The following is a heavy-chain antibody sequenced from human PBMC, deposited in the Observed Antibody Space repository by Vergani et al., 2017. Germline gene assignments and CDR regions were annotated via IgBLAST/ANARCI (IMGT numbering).Heavy chain of an antibody. V-gene: IGHV2-5*04. Sequence: QITLKKSGPTLVKPTQTLTLTCTFSGFSLNTRGVSVAWIRQPPGKALDWLALIYWNDDQHYSPSLNNRVTITKDTSKNPVVLTMTTMDYVDTGTYYCVYRKTGCGTIGCFYPFYYYYYMDVWGKGTTVTVSS. J-gene: IGHJ6*03. CDR3: VYRKTGCGTIGCFYPFYYYYYMDV. D-gene: IGHD1-7*01. CDR1: GFSLNTRGVS. CDR2: IYWNDDQ.